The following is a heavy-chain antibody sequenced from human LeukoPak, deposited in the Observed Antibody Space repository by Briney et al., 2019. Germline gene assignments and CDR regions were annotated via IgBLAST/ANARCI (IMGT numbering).Heavy chain of an antibody. CDR2: ITPIIGTT. J-gene: IGHJ5*02. V-gene: IGHV1-69*08. CDR1: GGTFNTHI. Sequence: SVKVSCTSSGGTFNTHIFNWVRKAPGQALEWLGRITPIIGTTKYAQRFQGRVTITADTSTSTAYLELRGLTYDDSAVYYCTRVTLRGSKYNWFDPWGQGTHVSVSS. D-gene: IGHD1-26*01. CDR3: TRVTLRGSKYNWFDP.